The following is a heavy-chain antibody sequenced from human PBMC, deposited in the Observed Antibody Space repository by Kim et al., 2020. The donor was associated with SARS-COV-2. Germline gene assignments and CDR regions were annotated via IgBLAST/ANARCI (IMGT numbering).Heavy chain of an antibody. CDR3: AKTNYYGSGSHGSYYYYYGMDV. Sequence: GGSLRLSCAASGFTFSSYGMHWVRQAPGKGLEWVAVIWYDGSNKYYADSVKGRFTISRDNSKNTLYLQMNSLRAEDTAVYYCAKTNYYGSGSHGSYYYYYGMDVWGQGTTVTVSS. CDR2: IWYDGSNK. V-gene: IGHV3-33*06. CDR1: GFTFSSYG. J-gene: IGHJ6*02. D-gene: IGHD3-10*01.